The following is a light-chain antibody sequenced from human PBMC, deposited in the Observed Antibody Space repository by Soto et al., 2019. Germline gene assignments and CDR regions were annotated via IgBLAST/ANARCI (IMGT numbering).Light chain of an antibody. CDR2: DVS. J-gene: IGLJ2*01. Sequence: QSALTQPASVSGSPGQSITISCTGTSSDIGGYNYVSWYQQHPGKAPKLMIYDVSNRPSGVSNRFSGSKSGNTASLTISGLQAEDEADYYCSSQAVSSNLVFGGGTKLTVL. CDR1: SSDIGGYNY. CDR3: SSQAVSSNLV. V-gene: IGLV2-14*01.